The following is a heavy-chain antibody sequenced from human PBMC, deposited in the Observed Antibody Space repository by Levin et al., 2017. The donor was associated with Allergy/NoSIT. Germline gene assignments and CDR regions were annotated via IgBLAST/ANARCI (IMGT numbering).Heavy chain of an antibody. CDR1: GVSSSSDTYY. CDR2: IYFSGGT. Sequence: SETLSLTCTVSGVSSSSDTYYWSWIRQPAGKGLEWIGRIYFSGGTNYNPSLASRVTISADTSKNQFPLKLSSVTAADTAIYYCARERSALGTWWFDPWGQGPLVTVSS. CDR3: ARERSALGTWWFDP. V-gene: IGHV4-61*02. J-gene: IGHJ5*02. D-gene: IGHD2-15*01.